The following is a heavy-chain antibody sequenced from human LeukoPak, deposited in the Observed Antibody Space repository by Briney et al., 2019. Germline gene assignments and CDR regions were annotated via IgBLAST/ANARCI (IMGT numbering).Heavy chain of an antibody. CDR3: AKVLIWTYGSGNYYKGAFDI. Sequence: GGSLRLSCAASGFTFSSFTMNWVRQAPGEGLEWVSLISDSGGRIYYADSVKGRFTISRDNSKNTLYLQMNSLRAEDTAVYYCAKVLIWTYGSGNYYKGAFDIWGQGTMVTVFS. CDR2: ISDSGGRI. V-gene: IGHV3-23*01. D-gene: IGHD3-10*01. CDR1: GFTFSSFT. J-gene: IGHJ3*02.